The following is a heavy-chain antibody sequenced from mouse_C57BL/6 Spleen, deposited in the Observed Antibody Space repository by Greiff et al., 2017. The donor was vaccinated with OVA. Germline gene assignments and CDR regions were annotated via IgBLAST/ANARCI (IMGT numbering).Heavy chain of an antibody. J-gene: IGHJ4*01. D-gene: IGHD2-4*01. Sequence: EVKLVASGGGLVKPGGSLKLSCAASGFTFSSYTMSWVRQTPEKRLEWVATISGGGGNTYYPDSVKGRFTISRDNAKNTLYLQMSSLRSEDTALYYCARFDYDVVDYWGQGTSVTVSS. CDR3: ARFDYDVVDY. CDR2: ISGGGGNT. V-gene: IGHV5-9*01. CDR1: GFTFSSYT.